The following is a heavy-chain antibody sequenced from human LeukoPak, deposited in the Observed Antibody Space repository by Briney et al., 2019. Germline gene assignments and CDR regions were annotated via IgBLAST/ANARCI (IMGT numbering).Heavy chain of an antibody. CDR2: IYSDGTI. J-gene: IGHJ6*02. CDR1: GFTVSSNY. CDR3: ALIAARPGYYGMDV. D-gene: IGHD6-6*01. V-gene: IGHV3-66*01. Sequence: GGSLRLSCAASGFTVSSNYMSWVRQVPGKGLEWVSVIYSDGTISYADSVKGRFTISRDNAKNSLYLQMNSLRAEDTAVYYCALIAARPGYYGMDVWGQGTTVTVSS.